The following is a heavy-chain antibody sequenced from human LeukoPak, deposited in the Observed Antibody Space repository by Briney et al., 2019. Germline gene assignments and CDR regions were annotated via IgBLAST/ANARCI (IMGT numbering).Heavy chain of an antibody. D-gene: IGHD5-18*01. CDR1: GGSITSYY. CDR2: IYYSGST. Sequence: SETLSLTCAVSGGSITSYYWSWIRLPPGKGLEWIGYIYYSGSTNYNPSLKSRVTISVDTSKNQFSLKLYSVTAADTAVYYCARDIVDTAMAAGGHWGQGTLVTVSS. V-gene: IGHV4-59*01. J-gene: IGHJ4*02. CDR3: ARDIVDTAMAAGGH.